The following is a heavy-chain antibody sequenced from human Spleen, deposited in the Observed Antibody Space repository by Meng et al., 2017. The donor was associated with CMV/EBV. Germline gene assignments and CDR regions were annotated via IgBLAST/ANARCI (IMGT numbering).Heavy chain of an antibody. Sequence: GESLKIHFAPSGFTFSNYWMSWVRQAPGKGLVWVSRINSDGSSTSYADSVKGRFTISRDNSGNTLHLQMASLGPEDTALYHCVRDVARQLRTHFDSWGQGTLVTVSS. J-gene: IGHJ4*02. CDR3: VRDVARQLRTHFDS. V-gene: IGHV3-74*01. CDR1: GFTFSNYW. CDR2: INSDGSST. D-gene: IGHD4-17*01.